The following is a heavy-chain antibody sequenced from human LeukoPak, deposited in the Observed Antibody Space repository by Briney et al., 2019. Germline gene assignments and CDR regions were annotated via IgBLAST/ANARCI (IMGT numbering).Heavy chain of an antibody. V-gene: IGHV3-11*01. CDR1: GFTFSDYY. CDR3: ARDYITHPDYGDPIPFDY. D-gene: IGHD4-17*01. Sequence: GGSLRLSCAASGFTFSDYYMSWIRQAPGKGLEWVSYISSSGGTIYYADSVKGRFTISRDNAKNSLYLQMNSLRAEDTAVYYCARDYITHPDYGDPIPFDYWGQGTLVTVSS. CDR2: ISSSGGTI. J-gene: IGHJ4*02.